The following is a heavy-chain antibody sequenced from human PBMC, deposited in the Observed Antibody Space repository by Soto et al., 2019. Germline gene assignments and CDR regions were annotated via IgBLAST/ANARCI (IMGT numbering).Heavy chain of an antibody. CDR1: GGSISIGDYY. J-gene: IGHJ5*02. D-gene: IGHD3-16*01. Sequence: PSETLSVTCTFSGGSISIGDYYWSWIRQPPGKGLEWIGYIYYSGSTYYNPSLKSRVTISVDTSKNQFSLKLSSVTAADTAVYYCARGRGGANWFDPWGQGTMFTVSS. CDR2: IYYSGST. CDR3: ARGRGGANWFDP. V-gene: IGHV4-30-4*01.